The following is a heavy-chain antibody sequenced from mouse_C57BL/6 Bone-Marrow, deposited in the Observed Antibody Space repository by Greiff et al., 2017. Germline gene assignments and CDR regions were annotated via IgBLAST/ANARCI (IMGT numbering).Heavy chain of an antibody. CDR3: AREGNYYGSRWYFDV. V-gene: IGHV1-19*01. J-gene: IGHJ1*03. CDR2: INPYNGGT. D-gene: IGHD1-1*01. CDR1: GYTFTDYY. Sequence: VQLKQSGPVLMKPGASVKMSCKASGYTFTDYYMNWVKQSHGKSLEWIGVINPYNGGTSYNQKFKGKATLTVDTSSSTAYMELNSLTSEDSAVYYCAREGNYYGSRWYFDVWGTGTTVTVSS.